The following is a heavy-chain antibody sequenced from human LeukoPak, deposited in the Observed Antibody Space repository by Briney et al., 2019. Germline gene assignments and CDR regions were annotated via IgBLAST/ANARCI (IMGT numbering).Heavy chain of an antibody. CDR2: IYRGDNT. D-gene: IGHD3-10*01. J-gene: IGHJ3*02. Sequence: PGGSLRLSCAASGFTVSSNYMSWVRQAPGKGLEWVSVIYRGDNTYYADSVKGRFTISRDNSKNTLYLQMNSLRAEDTAFYYCARGWFGELFDAFDIWGQGTMVTVSS. CDR3: ARGWFGELFDAFDI. CDR1: GFTVSSNY. V-gene: IGHV3-53*01.